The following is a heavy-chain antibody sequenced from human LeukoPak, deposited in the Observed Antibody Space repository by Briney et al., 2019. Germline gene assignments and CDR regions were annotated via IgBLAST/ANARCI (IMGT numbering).Heavy chain of an antibody. J-gene: IGHJ4*02. V-gene: IGHV3-9*01. CDR1: GFTFDDYA. Sequence: GGSLRLSCAASGFTFDDYAMHWVRQAPGKGLEWVSGISWDSGSIGYADSVKGRFTISRDNAKNSLYLQMNSLRAEDTALYYCAKDSSGDPYYFDYWGQGTLVTVSS. D-gene: IGHD4-17*01. CDR2: ISWDSGSI. CDR3: AKDSSGDPYYFDY.